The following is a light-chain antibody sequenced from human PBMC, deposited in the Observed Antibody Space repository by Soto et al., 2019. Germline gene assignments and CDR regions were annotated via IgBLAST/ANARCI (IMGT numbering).Light chain of an antibody. CDR2: AAS. Sequence: EIVMTQSPATLSVSPGGRATLSCRASQSVYYNLAWYQHNPGQAPMLLIYAASTRATGVPARFSGSGSGTDFTLTISSLQSEDFAVYYCQQYNNWPPFTFGQGTKLEI. CDR3: QQYNNWPPFT. J-gene: IGKJ2*01. CDR1: QSVYYN. V-gene: IGKV3-15*01.